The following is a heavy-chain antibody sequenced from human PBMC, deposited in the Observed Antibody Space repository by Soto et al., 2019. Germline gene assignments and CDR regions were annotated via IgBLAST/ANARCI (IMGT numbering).Heavy chain of an antibody. D-gene: IGHD2-2*01. CDR2: ISSSGTYI. V-gene: IGHV3-21*01. CDR3: TRDTTTSWRNRDFYFDY. J-gene: IGHJ4*02. Sequence: PGGSLRLSCGASGFAFSTYGMNWVRQAPGKGLEWISSISSSGTYIYYADSLKGRFTISRDNANNSLYLQMSSLRVEDTALYYCTRDTTTSWRNRDFYFDYWGRGAQVTVSS. CDR1: GFAFSTYG.